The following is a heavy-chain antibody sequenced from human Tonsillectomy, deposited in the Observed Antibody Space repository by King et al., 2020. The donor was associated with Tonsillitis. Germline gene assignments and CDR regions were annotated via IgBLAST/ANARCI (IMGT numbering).Heavy chain of an antibody. V-gene: IGHV3-9*01. Sequence: VQLVESGGGLVQPGRSLRLSCEASGFTFDDYAMHWVRQAPGKGLEGVAGISWDSGSIGYADSVKGRFTISRDNAKNSLYLQMNSLRAEDTALYYCAKDMADYYGSGYVYWGQGTLVTVPS. D-gene: IGHD3-22*01. CDR1: GFTFDDYA. J-gene: IGHJ4*02. CDR2: ISWDSGSI. CDR3: AKDMADYYGSGYVY.